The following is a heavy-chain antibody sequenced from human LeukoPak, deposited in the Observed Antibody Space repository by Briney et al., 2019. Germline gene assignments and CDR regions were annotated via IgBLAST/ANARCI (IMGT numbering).Heavy chain of an antibody. J-gene: IGHJ4*02. Sequence: PGGSLRLSCVASGFTFGKYWMSWVRQAPGKGLEWVAVAYHDEWPGNSKYYVDSVKGRFTVSRDNSKNTLYLQMNSLRAEDTAVYYCARERYSGSYFDYWGQGTLVTVSS. CDR1: GFTFGKYW. CDR2: AYHDEWPGNSK. V-gene: IGHV3-33*07. D-gene: IGHD1-26*01. CDR3: ARERYSGSYFDY.